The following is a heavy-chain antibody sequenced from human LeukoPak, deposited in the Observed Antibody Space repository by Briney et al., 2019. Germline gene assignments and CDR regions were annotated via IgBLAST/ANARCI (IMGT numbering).Heavy chain of an antibody. CDR3: ARGPGGNDYYYYYMDV. D-gene: IGHD4-23*01. Sequence: GGSLRLSCAASGFTVSSNYMSWVHQAPGKGLEWVSIIYSGGSTFYADSVKGRFTISRDNSKNTLYLQMNSLRAEDTAVYYCARGPGGNDYYYYYMDVWGKGTTVTVSS. CDR1: GFTVSSNY. V-gene: IGHV3-53*01. J-gene: IGHJ6*03. CDR2: IYSGGST.